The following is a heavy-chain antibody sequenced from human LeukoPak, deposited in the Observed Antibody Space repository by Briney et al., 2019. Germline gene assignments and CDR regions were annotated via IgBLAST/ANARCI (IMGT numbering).Heavy chain of an antibody. V-gene: IGHV3-66*01. CDR2: IYSGGST. CDR1: GFIVSSNS. J-gene: IGHJ4*02. Sequence: PGGSLRLSCAASGFIVSSNSMSWVRQAPGRGLEWVSLIYSGGSTYYADSVKGRFTISRDNSKNTLYLQMNSLRAEDTAVYYCAKDVELRYFDWTQTNFNFDYWGQGTLVTVSS. D-gene: IGHD3-9*01. CDR3: AKDVELRYFDWTQTNFNFDY.